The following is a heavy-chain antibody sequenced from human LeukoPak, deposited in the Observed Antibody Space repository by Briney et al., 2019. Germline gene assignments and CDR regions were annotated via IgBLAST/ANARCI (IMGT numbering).Heavy chain of an antibody. V-gene: IGHV3-30*03. CDR2: ISNGGGTT. D-gene: IGHD6-19*01. CDR1: GFTFSSYG. Sequence: GGSLRLSCAGSGFTFSSYGIHWVRQAPGKGGEWGAVISNGGGTTYYVDSVKGRFTISRDNSKSTLYLQMNSLRADDTAVYYCAREGLPVAGYYFDHWGQGILVTGSS. CDR3: AREGLPVAGYYFDH. J-gene: IGHJ4*02.